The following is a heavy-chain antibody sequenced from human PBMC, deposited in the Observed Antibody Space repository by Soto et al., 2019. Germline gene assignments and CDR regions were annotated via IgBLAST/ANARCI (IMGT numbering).Heavy chain of an antibody. CDR2: IYYSGST. CDR3: ARRGGSSPFDY. J-gene: IGHJ4*02. D-gene: IGHD1-26*01. CDR1: GGSISSSSYY. Sequence: QLQLQESGPGLVKPSETLSLTCTVSGGSISSSSYYWGWIRQSPGKGLEWIGNIYYSGSTYYNPSLKGRVTISVDTSKNQFSLKLSSVTAADTAVYYCARRGGSSPFDYWGQGTLVTVSS. V-gene: IGHV4-39*01.